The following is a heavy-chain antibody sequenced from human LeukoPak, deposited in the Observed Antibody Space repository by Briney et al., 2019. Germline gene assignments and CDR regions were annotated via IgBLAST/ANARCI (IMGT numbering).Heavy chain of an antibody. D-gene: IGHD3-10*01. Sequence: SQTLSLTCTVSGGSISSGGYYWSWIRQHPGKGLEWIGYIYYSGSTYYNPSLKSRVTMSVDTSKNQFSLKLSSVTAADTAVYYCAREPTMVREVIITSPYGMDVWGQGTTVTVSS. J-gene: IGHJ6*02. V-gene: IGHV4-31*03. CDR3: AREPTMVREVIITSPYGMDV. CDR2: IYYSGST. CDR1: GGSISSGGYY.